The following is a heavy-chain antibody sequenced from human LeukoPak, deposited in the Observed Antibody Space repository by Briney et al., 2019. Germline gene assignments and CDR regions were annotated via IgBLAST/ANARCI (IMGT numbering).Heavy chain of an antibody. CDR1: GGSISSYY. V-gene: IGHV4-4*07. Sequence: SETLSLTCTVSGGSISSYYWSWIRQPAGKGLEWIGRIYTSGSTSYNPSLKSRVTMSGDTSKNQFSLKLSSVTAADTAVYYCARAGEECPEGMPSSTSCYTFPNWFDPWGQGTLVTVSS. D-gene: IGHD2-2*02. CDR3: ARAGEECPEGMPSSTSCYTFPNWFDP. J-gene: IGHJ5*02. CDR2: IYTSGST.